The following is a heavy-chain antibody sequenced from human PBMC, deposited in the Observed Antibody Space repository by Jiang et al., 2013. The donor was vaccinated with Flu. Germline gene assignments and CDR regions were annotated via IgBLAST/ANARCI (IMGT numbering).Heavy chain of an antibody. D-gene: IGHD3-10*01. CDR3: AINYYGSGSYTDY. CDR2: IIPILGIA. CDR1: GGTFSSYT. Sequence: SGAEVKKPGSSVKVSCKASGGTFSSYTISWVRQAPGQGLEWMGRIIPILGIANYAQKFQGKVTITADKSTSTAYMELSSLRSEDTAVYYCAINYYGSGSYTDYWGQGTLVTVSS. V-gene: IGHV1-69*04. J-gene: IGHJ4*02.